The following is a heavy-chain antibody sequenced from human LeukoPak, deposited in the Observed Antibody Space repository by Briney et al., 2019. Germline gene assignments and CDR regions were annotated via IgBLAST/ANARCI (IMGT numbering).Heavy chain of an antibody. D-gene: IGHD4-11*01. J-gene: IGHJ4*02. CDR2: IGGSGGST. CDR1: GFTFSNYA. Sequence: GSLRLSCAASGFTFSNYAMSWVRQAPGKGLEWVSAIGGSGGSTNYADSVKGRFTVSRDNSRKMLYLQVNSLRAEDTAVYYCRLPLRRTTVTDYWGQGTLVTVSS. V-gene: IGHV3-23*01. CDR3: RLPLRRTTVTDY.